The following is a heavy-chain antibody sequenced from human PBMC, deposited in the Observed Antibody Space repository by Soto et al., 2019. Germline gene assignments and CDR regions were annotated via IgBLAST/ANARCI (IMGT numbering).Heavy chain of an antibody. CDR1: GFTFSSYS. CDR3: AREEYRSGGSCYGMDV. J-gene: IGHJ6*02. Sequence: GGSLRLSCAASGFTFSSYSMNWVRQAPGKGLEWFSYISSSSSTIYYADSVKGRFTISRGNAKNSLYLQMNSLRDEDTAVYYCAREEYRSGGSCYGMDVWGQGPPVTVSS. D-gene: IGHD2-15*01. CDR2: ISSSSSTI. V-gene: IGHV3-48*02.